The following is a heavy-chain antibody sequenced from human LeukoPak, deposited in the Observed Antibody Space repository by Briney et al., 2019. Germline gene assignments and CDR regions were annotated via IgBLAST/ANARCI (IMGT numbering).Heavy chain of an antibody. CDR3: ARVPSGPHTPTYYYYGMDV. Sequence: GGSLRLSCAASGFTFSSYGMHWVRQAPGKGLEWVAVIWYDGSNKYYADSVKGRFTISRDNSKNTLYLQMNSLRAEDTDVYYCARVPSGPHTPTYYYYGMDVWGQGTTVTVSS. CDR1: GFTFSSYG. V-gene: IGHV3-33*01. CDR2: IWYDGSNK. D-gene: IGHD2-15*01. J-gene: IGHJ6*02.